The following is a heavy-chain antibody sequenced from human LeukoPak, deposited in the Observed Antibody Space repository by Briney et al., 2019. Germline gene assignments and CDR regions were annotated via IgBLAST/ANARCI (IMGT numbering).Heavy chain of an antibody. CDR1: GYTFPLYY. V-gene: IGHV1-2*02. J-gene: IGHJ4*02. CDR3: ARPPHELVSAAPFDY. CDR2: ILPNSGDT. D-gene: IGHD2-2*01. Sequence: GASVKVCCKASGYTFPLYYIHWLRQAPGEGLEWVGWILPNSGDTLYAQRFRGRVTMTSDTSTNTAYMDLYKLTSDDTAVYFCARPPHELVSAAPFDYWGQGTLVTVSS.